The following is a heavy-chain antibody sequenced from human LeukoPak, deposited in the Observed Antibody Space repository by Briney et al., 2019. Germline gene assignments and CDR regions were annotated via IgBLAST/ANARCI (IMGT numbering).Heavy chain of an antibody. CDR1: GFTFSNAW. V-gene: IGHV3-7*01. CDR2: IKQDGSEK. CDR3: VRDGCSGGNCYSFWFDP. J-gene: IGHJ5*02. D-gene: IGHD2-15*01. Sequence: AGGSLRLSCAASGFTFSNAWMSWVRQAPGKGLEWVANIKQDGSEKYYVDSVKGRFTISRDNAKNSLYLQMNSLRAEDTAVYYCVRDGCSGGNCYSFWFDPWGQGTLVTVSS.